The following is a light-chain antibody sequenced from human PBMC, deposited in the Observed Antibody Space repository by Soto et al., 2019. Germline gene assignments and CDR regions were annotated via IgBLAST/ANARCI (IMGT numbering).Light chain of an antibody. CDR3: QQSYSTPDT. V-gene: IGKV1-39*01. Sequence: DIQMTQSPSSLSASVGDRVTITCRASQSISSYLKWYQQKPWKAPKLLIYAASSLQSGVPSRFSGSEAGTDVTLTISQLQPEEFATYYWQQSYSTPDTFGGGTKVELK. CDR1: QSISSY. J-gene: IGKJ4*01. CDR2: AAS.